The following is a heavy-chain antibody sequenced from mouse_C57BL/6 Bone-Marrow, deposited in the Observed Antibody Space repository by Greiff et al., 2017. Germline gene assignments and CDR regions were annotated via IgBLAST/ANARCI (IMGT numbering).Heavy chain of an antibody. V-gene: IGHV1-53*01. Sequence: QVQLQQPGPELVKPGASVKLSCKASGYTFTSYWMHWVKQRPGQGLEWIGNINPSNGGTNYNEKFKSKATLTVDKSSSTAYMQLSSLTSEDSAVYYCARSFNYGYAMDYWGQGTSVTVSS. CDR2: INPSNGGT. CDR3: ARSFNYGYAMDY. J-gene: IGHJ4*01. D-gene: IGHD1-1*01. CDR1: GYTFTSYW.